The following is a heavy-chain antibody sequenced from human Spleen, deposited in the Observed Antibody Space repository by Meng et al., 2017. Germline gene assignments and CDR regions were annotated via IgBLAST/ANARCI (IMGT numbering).Heavy chain of an antibody. J-gene: IGHJ6*02. D-gene: IGHD3-10*01. Sequence: GGSLRLSCAVSGFTVSDTYMTWVRQAPGKGLEWVSLIQSGGRTYYADSVRGRFTISRDSSKNTLSLQMNSLRAEDTAVYYCAREDVREAWFGELLGNDYYGMDVWGQGTTVTVSS. V-gene: IGHV3-66*01. CDR3: AREDVREAWFGELLGNDYYGMDV. CDR1: GFTVSDTY. CDR2: IQSGGRT.